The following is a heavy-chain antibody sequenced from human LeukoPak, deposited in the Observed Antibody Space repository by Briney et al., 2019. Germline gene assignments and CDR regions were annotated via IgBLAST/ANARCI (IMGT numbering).Heavy chain of an antibody. D-gene: IGHD5-24*01. J-gene: IGHJ4*02. CDR1: GGTFNNYA. CDR2: IIPIFGSS. CDR3: AKSGYNRFDY. V-gene: IGHV1-69*01. Sequence: GASVKVSCKASGGTFNNYAINWVRQAPGQGLEWMGGIIPIFGSSNYAQKFQGRVTITADESTTTAYMELSSLRSEDTAVYYCAKSGYNRFDYWGQGTLVTVSS.